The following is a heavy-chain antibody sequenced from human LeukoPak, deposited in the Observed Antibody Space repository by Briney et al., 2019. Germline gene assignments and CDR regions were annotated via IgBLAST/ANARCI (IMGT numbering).Heavy chain of an antibody. J-gene: IGHJ6*03. V-gene: IGHV4-4*07. CDR2: IYKSGST. CDR1: GESINPYY. Sequence: SETLSLTCTVSGESINPYYWNWIRQPTGKGLEWIGHIYKSGSTNYNPSLKSRVTMSLDTSKNQFSLKLRSVTAADTAVYFCARSFLDYMDVWGKGTTVTVSS. D-gene: IGHD2/OR15-2a*01. CDR3: ARSFLDYMDV.